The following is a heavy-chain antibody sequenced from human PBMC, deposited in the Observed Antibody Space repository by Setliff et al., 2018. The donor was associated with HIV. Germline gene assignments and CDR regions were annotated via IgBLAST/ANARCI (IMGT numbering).Heavy chain of an antibody. CDR1: GGSITSYH. CDR2: IYKSGTT. Sequence: PSETLSLTCSVSGGSITSYHWSWIRQSPGKGLEWIGYIYKSGTTNYKSSLKNRVTISADTSKKQVSLRLTSVTAADTAIYYCARHVVALGIVVLPAGALDFWGPGTLVTVSS. V-gene: IGHV4-59*08. J-gene: IGHJ4*02. CDR3: ARHVVALGIVVLPAGALDF. D-gene: IGHD2-2*01.